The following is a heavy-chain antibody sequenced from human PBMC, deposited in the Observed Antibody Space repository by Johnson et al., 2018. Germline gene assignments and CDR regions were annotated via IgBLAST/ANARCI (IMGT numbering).Heavy chain of an antibody. J-gene: IGHJ3*02. CDR2: INHSGST. V-gene: IGHV4-34*01. CDR1: GGSFSGYY. CDR3: ARRDTYYYDSSGYYDAFDI. Sequence: QVQLQQWGAGLLKXSETLSLTCAVYGGSFSGYYWSWIRQPPGKGLEWIGEINHSGSTNDNPSLKSRFTISVDTSKNQFSLKLSSVTAADTAVYYCARRDTYYYDSSGYYDAFDIWGQGTMVTVSS. D-gene: IGHD3-22*01.